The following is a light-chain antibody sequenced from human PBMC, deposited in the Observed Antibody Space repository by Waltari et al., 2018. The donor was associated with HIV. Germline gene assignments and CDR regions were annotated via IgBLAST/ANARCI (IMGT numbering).Light chain of an antibody. V-gene: IGLV1-40*01. CDR2: FNN. CDR3: QSYDSRV. J-gene: IGLJ3*02. CDR1: SPNIGAASD. Sequence: QSLLTQPPSVSAAPGQNVPIPCTGSSPNIGAASDIHWYQQLPGTAPKLLIYFNNNRPAGVPDRFSGSKSGTSASLAITGLQAEDEADYYCQSYDSRVFGGGTKLTVL.